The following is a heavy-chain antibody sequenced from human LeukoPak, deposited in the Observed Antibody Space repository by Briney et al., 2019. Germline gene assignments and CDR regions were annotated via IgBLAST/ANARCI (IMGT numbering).Heavy chain of an antibody. CDR3: ARVSRRMGYSYAHFDY. CDR1: GESFSGYY. J-gene: IGHJ4*02. Sequence: SETLSLTCAVYGESFSGYYWRWIRQPPGKGLEWIGEINHSGSTNYNPSLKSRLTIPVDTSKNHLSLKLSSVTAADTAVYYCARVSRRMGYSYAHFDYWGQGTLVTVSS. V-gene: IGHV4-34*01. D-gene: IGHD5-18*01. CDR2: INHSGST.